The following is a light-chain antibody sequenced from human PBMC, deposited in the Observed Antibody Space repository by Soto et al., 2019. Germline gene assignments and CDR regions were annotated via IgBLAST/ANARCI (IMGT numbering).Light chain of an antibody. Sequence: QSALTQPASVSGSPGQSITISCTGTSSDVGGYNYVSWYQQHPGKAPKLMIYEVSNRPSGVSNRFSGPKSGNTASLTISGLQAEDEGDYYCSSYTSSSTLVFGTGTKVTVL. V-gene: IGLV2-14*01. CDR2: EVS. J-gene: IGLJ1*01. CDR1: SSDVGGYNY. CDR3: SSYTSSSTLV.